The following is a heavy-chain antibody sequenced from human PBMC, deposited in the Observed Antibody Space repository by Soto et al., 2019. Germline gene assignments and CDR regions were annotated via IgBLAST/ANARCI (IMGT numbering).Heavy chain of an antibody. V-gene: IGHV3-30-3*01. CDR2: ISYDGSNK. J-gene: IGHJ4*02. CDR1: GFTFSSYA. CDR3: ARVLVVYAIRGYYFDY. D-gene: IGHD2-8*02. Sequence: GGSLRLSCAASGFTFSSYAMHWVRQAPGKGLEWVAVISYDGSNKYYADSVKGRFTISRDNSKNTLYLQMNSLRAEDTAVYYCARVLVVYAIRGYYFDYWGQGTLVTVSS.